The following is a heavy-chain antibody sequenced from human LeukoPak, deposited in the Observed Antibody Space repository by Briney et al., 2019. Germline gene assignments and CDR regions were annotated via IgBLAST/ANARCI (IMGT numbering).Heavy chain of an antibody. V-gene: IGHV1-8*01. CDR1: GYTFTSYD. CDR2: MNPNSGNT. J-gene: IGHJ4*02. CDR3: ARTRGYSYGYSDY. Sequence: ASVKVSRKASGYTFTSYDINWLRQATGQGLEWMGWMNPNSGNTGYAQKFQGRVTMTRNTSISTAYMELSSLRSEDTAVYYCARTRGYSYGYSDYWGQGTLVTVSS. D-gene: IGHD5-18*01.